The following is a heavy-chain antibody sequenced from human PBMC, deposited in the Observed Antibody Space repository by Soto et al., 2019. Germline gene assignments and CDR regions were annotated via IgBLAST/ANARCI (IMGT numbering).Heavy chain of an antibody. J-gene: IGHJ4*02. V-gene: IGHV1-69*01. CDR3: ARAEDPYYYDSSGYYYVFDY. D-gene: IGHD3-22*01. CDR2: IIPIFGTA. CDR1: GGTFSSYA. Sequence: QVQLVQSGAEVKKPGSSVKVSCKASGGTFSSYAISWVRQAPGQGLEWMGGIIPIFGTANYAQKFQGRVTSTGDESTSAAYMELSSLRSEDTAVYYCARAEDPYYYDSSGYYYVFDYWGQGTLVTVSS.